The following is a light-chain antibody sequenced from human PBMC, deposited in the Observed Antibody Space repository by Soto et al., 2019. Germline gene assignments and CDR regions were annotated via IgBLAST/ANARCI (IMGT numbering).Light chain of an antibody. CDR1: QSVSSSY. CDR2: GAS. Sequence: EIVLTQSPGTLSLSPGERATLSCRASQSVSSSYVAWYQQNPGQAPRRLIFGASSRATGFPDGFSGSGSGTEFTLTISSLEPEDFAVYYCQQYGSSPWTFGQGTKVDIK. CDR3: QQYGSSPWT. J-gene: IGKJ1*01. V-gene: IGKV3-20*01.